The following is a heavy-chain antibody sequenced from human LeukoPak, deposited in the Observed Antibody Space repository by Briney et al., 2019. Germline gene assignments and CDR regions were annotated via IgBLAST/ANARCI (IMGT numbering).Heavy chain of an antibody. CDR3: AREGDTYPKFDP. CDR2: IKQDGSEK. V-gene: IGHV3-7*01. Sequence: GGSLRLSCAASGFTFSNYWMSWVRQAPGKGLEWVANIKQDGSEKYYVDSVKGRFTISRDNAKNTLYLQMNSLRAEDTAVYYCAREGDTYPKFDPWGQGTLVTVSS. D-gene: IGHD3-16*01. CDR1: GFTFSNYW. J-gene: IGHJ5*02.